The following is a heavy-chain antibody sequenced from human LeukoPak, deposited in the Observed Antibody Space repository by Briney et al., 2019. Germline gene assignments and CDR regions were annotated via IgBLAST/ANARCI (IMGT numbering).Heavy chain of an antibody. CDR3: ARGVRYCSGGSCYG. V-gene: IGHV3-48*01. D-gene: IGHD2-15*01. Sequence: GGSLRLSCAASGFTFSSYSMNWVRQAPGKGLEGVSYISSSSSTIYYADSVKGRFTISRDNAKNSLYLQMNSLRAEDTAVYYCARGVRYCSGGSCYGWGQGTLVTVSS. J-gene: IGHJ4*02. CDR1: GFTFSSYS. CDR2: ISSSSSTI.